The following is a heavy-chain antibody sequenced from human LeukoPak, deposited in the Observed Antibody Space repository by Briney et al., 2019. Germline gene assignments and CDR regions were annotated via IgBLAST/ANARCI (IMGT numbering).Heavy chain of an antibody. CDR1: GFTFSSYS. CDR3: ARSRGAGPGAYFDY. D-gene: IGHD6-19*01. CDR2: ISNSGSYT. Sequence: NPGGSLRLSCAASGFTFSSYSMTWVRQAPGKGLEWVSYISNSGSYTNYADSVKGRFTISRDNAKNSLYLQMNSLRAEDTAVYYCARSRGAGPGAYFDYWGQGTLITVSS. J-gene: IGHJ4*02. V-gene: IGHV3-21*05.